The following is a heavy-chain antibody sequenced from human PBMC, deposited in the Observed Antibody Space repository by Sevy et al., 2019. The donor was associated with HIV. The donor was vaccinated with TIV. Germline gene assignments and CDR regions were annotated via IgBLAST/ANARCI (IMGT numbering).Heavy chain of an antibody. CDR1: KFPFRSNG. Sequence: GGSLRLSCVASKFPFRSNGFHWVRQPPGKGLEWLSYINFDGIDRKYADPLKGRFTDSRDNSKNTLYLQMNSLRAEDTAVYYCAKDLRVVIPAAMQPADLWGQGTLVTVSS. CDR3: AKDLRVVIPAAMQPADL. V-gene: IGHV3-30*02. CDR2: INFDGIDR. D-gene: IGHD2-2*01. J-gene: IGHJ5*02.